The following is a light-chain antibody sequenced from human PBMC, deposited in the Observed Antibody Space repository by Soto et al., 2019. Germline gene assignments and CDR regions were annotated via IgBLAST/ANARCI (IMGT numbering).Light chain of an antibody. Sequence: QSALTQPASVSGSPGQSITISCTGTTSDVGGFNFVSWYQQYPGEAPRLIISDVSTRTSGVSNRFSGSKSGNTASLTISGLQPEDEADYFCSSYRSTNSLYVVFGGGTKLTVL. V-gene: IGLV2-14*03. CDR3: SSYRSTNSLYVV. CDR1: TSDVGGFNF. J-gene: IGLJ2*01. CDR2: DVS.